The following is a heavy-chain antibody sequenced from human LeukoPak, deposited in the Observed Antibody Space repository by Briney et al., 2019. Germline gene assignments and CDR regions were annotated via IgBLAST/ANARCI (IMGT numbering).Heavy chain of an antibody. V-gene: IGHV1-2*02. J-gene: IGHJ4*02. D-gene: IGHD2-2*01. Sequence: ASVKVSCKASRNIFTGYFIHWVRQAPGQGLEWMGWINPNSGGTNYAQKFQGRVTMTRDTSISTAYMELSRLRSDDTAVYYCARVGGYCSSTSCYSGYFDYWGQGTLVTVSS. CDR1: RNIFTGYF. CDR2: INPNSGGT. CDR3: ARVGGYCSSTSCYSGYFDY.